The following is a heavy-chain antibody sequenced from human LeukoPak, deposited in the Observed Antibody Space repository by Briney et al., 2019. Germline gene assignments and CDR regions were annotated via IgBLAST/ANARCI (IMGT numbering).Heavy chain of an antibody. J-gene: IGHJ4*02. D-gene: IGHD1-14*01. V-gene: IGHV4-39*01. Sequence: SETLSLTCTVSGGSISSSSSHWGWIRQPPGKGLEWIAWNYYSGSTYYNPSLKSRVTISVDTSKNQFSLNLSSVTATDTAVYCCVRQAKCVVHCTGFDFWGQGTLVTVSS. CDR3: VRQAKCVVHCTGFDF. CDR2: NYYSGST. CDR1: GGSISSSSSH.